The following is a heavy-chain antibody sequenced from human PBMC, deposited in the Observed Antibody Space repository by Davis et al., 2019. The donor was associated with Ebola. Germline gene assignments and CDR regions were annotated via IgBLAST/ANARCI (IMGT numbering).Heavy chain of an antibody. CDR1: GGSIGSSGW. Sequence: MPSETLSLTCAVSGGSIGSSGWWSWVRQPSGKGLEWIGEIHHNGNTNYNPSLKSRVIISLDRSKNQFSLKVTSVTAADTAVYYCAREAGVVPTTQAAHWGQGTLVTVSS. CDR3: AREAGVVPTTQAAH. D-gene: IGHD2-15*01. V-gene: IGHV4-4*02. J-gene: IGHJ4*02. CDR2: IHHNGNT.